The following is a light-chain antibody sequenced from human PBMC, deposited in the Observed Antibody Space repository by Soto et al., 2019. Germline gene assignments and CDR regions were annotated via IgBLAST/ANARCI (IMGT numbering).Light chain of an antibody. CDR1: RSDIGSNS. V-gene: IGLV1-44*01. CDR3: AAWDDSLTGPV. Sequence: QSVLTQPPSASGTPGQTVTISSSGSRSDIGSNSVSWYQHLPGTAPKLLIYNDNQRPSGVPDRFSGSRSGTSASLAISGLQSEDEADYYCAAWDDSLTGPVFGTGPKVTVL. J-gene: IGLJ1*01. CDR2: NDN.